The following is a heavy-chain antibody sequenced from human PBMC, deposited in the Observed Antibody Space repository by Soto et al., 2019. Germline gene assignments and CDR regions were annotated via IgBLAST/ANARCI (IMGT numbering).Heavy chain of an antibody. D-gene: IGHD1-7*01. Sequence: SETLSLTCVVSGESFSGYYWSWIRQTPGMGLEWIGEVDHRGSTTYNPSLKNRASISIDSSKNLFSLELTSVTAADTALYFCARYEYGNSLYGVDVWGQGTRFTVSS. CDR2: VDHRGST. J-gene: IGHJ6*02. CDR3: ARYEYGNSLYGVDV. V-gene: IGHV4-34*01. CDR1: GESFSGYY.